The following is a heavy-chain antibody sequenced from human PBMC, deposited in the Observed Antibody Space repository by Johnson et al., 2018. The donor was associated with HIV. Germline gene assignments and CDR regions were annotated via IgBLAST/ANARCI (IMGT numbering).Heavy chain of an antibody. V-gene: IGHV3-11*04. CDR2: IDSTGSNR. D-gene: IGHD3-22*01. Sequence: QVQLVESGGGLVKPGGSLRLSCAASGFTFSDYYMSWIRQAPGKGLEWVSYIDSTGSNRYDADSVKGRFTISRDNAKNSLYLQMNSLRAEDTAVYYCARERDYYDSSGSAFDIWGQGTMVTVSS. CDR3: ARERDYYDSSGSAFDI. CDR1: GFTFSDYY. J-gene: IGHJ3*02.